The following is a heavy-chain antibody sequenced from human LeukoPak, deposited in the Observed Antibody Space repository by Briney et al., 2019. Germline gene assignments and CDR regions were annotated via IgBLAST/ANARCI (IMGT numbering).Heavy chain of an antibody. V-gene: IGHV3-48*04. Sequence: PGGSLRLSCAASGFTFSSYAMSWVRQAPGKGLEWVSYISSSGSTIYYADSVKGRFTISRDNAKNSLYLQMNSLRAEDTAVYYCARAGGSYYPDFDYWGQGTLVTVSS. CDR3: ARAGGSYYPDFDY. D-gene: IGHD1-26*01. CDR2: ISSSGSTI. CDR1: GFTFSSYA. J-gene: IGHJ4*02.